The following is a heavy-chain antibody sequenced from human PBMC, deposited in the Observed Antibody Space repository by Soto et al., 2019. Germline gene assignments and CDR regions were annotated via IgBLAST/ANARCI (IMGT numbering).Heavy chain of an antibody. J-gene: IGHJ4*02. CDR3: ARDRTLITMIVVAHFDY. CDR1: GFTFSSYS. Sequence: GGSLRLSCAASGFTFSSYSMNWVRQAPGKGLEWVSSISSSSSYIYYADSVKGRFTISRDNAKNSLYLQMNSLRAEDTAVYYCARDRTLITMIVVAHFDYWGQGTLVTVSS. CDR2: ISSSSSYI. D-gene: IGHD3-22*01. V-gene: IGHV3-21*01.